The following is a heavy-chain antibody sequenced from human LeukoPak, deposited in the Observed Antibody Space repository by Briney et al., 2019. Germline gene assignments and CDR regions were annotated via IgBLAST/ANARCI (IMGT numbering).Heavy chain of an antibody. D-gene: IGHD3-22*01. V-gene: IGHV3-30*02. CDR1: GFTFSSYG. CDR3: ARRGYSDSSGYDY. Sequence: PGGSLRLSCAASGFTFSSYGMHWVRQAPGKGLEWVAFIRYDGSNKYYADSVKGRFTISRDNSKNTLYLQINSLRAEDTAIYYCARRGYSDSSGYDYWGQGTLVTVSS. CDR2: IRYDGSNK. J-gene: IGHJ4*02.